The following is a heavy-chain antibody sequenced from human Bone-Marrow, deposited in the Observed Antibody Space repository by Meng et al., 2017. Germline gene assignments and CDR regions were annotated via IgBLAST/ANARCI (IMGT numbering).Heavy chain of an antibody. Sequence: GGSLRLSCAASGFTFDDYAMHWVRQAPGKGLEWVSGISWNSGSIGYADSVKGRFTISRDNAKNSLYLQMNSLRAEDTALYYCARIARRGGYCSGGSCYSAAGGFDYWGQGTLVTGAS. D-gene: IGHD2-15*01. CDR3: ARIARRGGYCSGGSCYSAAGGFDY. J-gene: IGHJ4*02. CDR1: GFTFDDYA. CDR2: ISWNSGSI. V-gene: IGHV3-9*01.